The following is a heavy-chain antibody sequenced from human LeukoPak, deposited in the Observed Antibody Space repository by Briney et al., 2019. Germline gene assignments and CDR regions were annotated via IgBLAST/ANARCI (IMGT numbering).Heavy chain of an antibody. V-gene: IGHV3-33*01. CDR1: GFTLSNCG. J-gene: IGHJ4*02. Sequence: GGSLRLSCAASGFTLSNCGMHWVRQAPGKGLEWVAHIWYDGSNKYYADSVRGRFTISRDNSKNTLYLQMNSLRAEDTAVYYCARDRDYDFFDYWGQGTLVTVSS. D-gene: IGHD3-3*01. CDR2: IWYDGSNK. CDR3: ARDRDYDFFDY.